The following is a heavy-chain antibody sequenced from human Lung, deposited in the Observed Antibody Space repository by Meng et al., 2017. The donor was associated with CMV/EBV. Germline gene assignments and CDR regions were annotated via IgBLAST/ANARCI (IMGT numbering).Heavy chain of an antibody. CDR3: ARTARVTAKIDS. D-gene: IGHD2-21*02. CDR2: ICYSGST. J-gene: IGHJ4*02. V-gene: IGHV4-31*01. CDR1: GYAISSGAYY. Sequence: QVQLPESGPGLVKPSQTLSLTCTVSGYAISSGAYYWGWTRQHPVKGLEWIGYICYSGSTYHNPSLDSLVTMSVDTSKNQFSLRLSSVTAADTARYYGARTARVTAKIDSWGQGTLVTVSS.